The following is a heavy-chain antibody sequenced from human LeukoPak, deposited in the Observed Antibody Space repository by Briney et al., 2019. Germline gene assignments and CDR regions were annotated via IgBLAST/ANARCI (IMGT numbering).Heavy chain of an antibody. CDR3: ARGSVVVVPAAILEWVSKYYYYGMDV. J-gene: IGHJ6*02. D-gene: IGHD2-2*02. CDR1: GYTFTSYD. V-gene: IGHV1-8*01. CDR2: MNPNSGNT. Sequence: GASVTVSCKASGYTFTSYDINWVRQATGQGLEWMGWMNPNSGNTGYAQKFQGRVTMTRNTSISTAYMELSSLRSEDTAVYYCARGSVVVVPAAILEWVSKYYYYGMDVWGQGTTVTVSS.